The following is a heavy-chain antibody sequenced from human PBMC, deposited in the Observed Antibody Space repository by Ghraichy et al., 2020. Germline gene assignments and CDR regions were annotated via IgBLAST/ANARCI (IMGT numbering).Heavy chain of an antibody. J-gene: IGHJ4*02. Sequence: GALRLSCAASGFTFNTYTMNWVRQAPGKGLEWVSAISDSGSNTYYADSVKGRFTISRDNSKNTVYLQMNSLRAEDTAVYYCATGYCSGGSCYSRRDWGQGTLVTVSS. D-gene: IGHD2-15*01. CDR1: GFTFNTYT. V-gene: IGHV3-23*01. CDR2: ISDSGSNT. CDR3: ATGYCSGGSCYSRRD.